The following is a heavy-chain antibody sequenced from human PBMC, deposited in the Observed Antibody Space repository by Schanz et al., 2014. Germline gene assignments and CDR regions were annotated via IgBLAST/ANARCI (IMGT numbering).Heavy chain of an antibody. CDR3: AGGYGGSSNFDY. Sequence: QVQLVQSGSELKKPGASVKVSCKASGYTFAMYDMNWVRQAPGQGLEWMGWINTNTANPTYAQGFTGRFVYTLDASVTTPFLETSGLKPEATAVYYCAGGYGGSSNFDYWAREPWSPSPQ. CDR2: INTNTANP. V-gene: IGHV7-4-1*02. J-gene: IGHJ4*02. D-gene: IGHD5-12*01. CDR1: GYTFAMYD.